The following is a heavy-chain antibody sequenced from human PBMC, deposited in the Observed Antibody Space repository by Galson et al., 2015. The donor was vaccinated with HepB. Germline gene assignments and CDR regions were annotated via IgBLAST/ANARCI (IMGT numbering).Heavy chain of an antibody. J-gene: IGHJ4*02. CDR2: ISSNGGNT. CDR1: GLTFSSYA. CDR3: VRGITIVRENYDY. D-gene: IGHD3-3*01. V-gene: IGHV3-64D*06. Sequence: SLRLSCAASGLTFSSYAMHWVRQAPGKGLQYVSAISSNGGNTYYADSVKGRFTIPRDNSKNTLYLQMSSLRAEDTAVYYCVRGITIVRENYDYWGQGTLVTVSS.